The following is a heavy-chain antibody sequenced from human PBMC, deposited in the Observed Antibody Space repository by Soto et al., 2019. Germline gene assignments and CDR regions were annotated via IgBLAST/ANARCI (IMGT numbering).Heavy chain of an antibody. CDR3: ARRVVVPAAPGLGYYYYMDV. CDR1: GGPISSYY. D-gene: IGHD2-2*01. V-gene: IGHV4-59*01. Sequence: SETLSLTCTVSGGPISSYYWSWIRQPPGKGLEWIGYIYYSGSTNYNPSLKSRVTISVDTSKNQFSLKLSSVTAADTAVYYCARRVVVPAAPGLGYYYYMDVWGKGTTVTVSS. CDR2: IYYSGST. J-gene: IGHJ6*03.